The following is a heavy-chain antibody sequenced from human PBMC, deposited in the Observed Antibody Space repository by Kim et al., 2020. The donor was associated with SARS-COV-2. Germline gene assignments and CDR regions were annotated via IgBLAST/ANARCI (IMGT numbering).Heavy chain of an antibody. V-gene: IGHV3-33*01. D-gene: IGHD4-17*01. CDR3: ARLYGTTIDY. CDR1: GFSFSGHG. J-gene: IGHJ4*02. Sequence: GGSLRLSCAASGFSFSGHGMHWLRQAPGKGLEWVALIWYDGSKKYYGDSVKGRFTISRDNSRNTLYLQMNSLGAEDTAVYYCARLYGTTIDYWGQGTLAT. CDR2: IWYDGSKK.